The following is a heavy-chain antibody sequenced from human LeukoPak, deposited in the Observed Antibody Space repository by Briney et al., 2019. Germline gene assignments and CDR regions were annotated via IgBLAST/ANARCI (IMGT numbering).Heavy chain of an antibody. J-gene: IGHJ4*02. CDR1: GFAFSSYG. Sequence: GGSLRLSCAASGFAFSSYGMYWVRQAPGKGLEWVAFIWYDGSNKYYADSVKGRFTISRDNSKNTLYLQMNSLRPEDTAVYYCAKRNYYDSSGQFYYFDYWGQGTLVTVSS. CDR2: IWYDGSNK. CDR3: AKRNYYDSSGQFYYFDY. V-gene: IGHV3-30*02. D-gene: IGHD3-22*01.